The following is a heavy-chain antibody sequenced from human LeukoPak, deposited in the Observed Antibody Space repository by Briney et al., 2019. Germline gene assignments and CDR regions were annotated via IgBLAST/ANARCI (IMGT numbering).Heavy chain of an antibody. J-gene: IGHJ4*02. D-gene: IGHD3-22*01. V-gene: IGHV3-7*01. CDR1: GFTFSSYW. CDR2: IKQDGSEK. Sequence: GGSLRLSCAASGFTFSSYWMSWVRQAPGKGLEWVANIKQDGSEKYYVDSVKGRFTISRDNAKNSLYLQMNSLRAEDTAVYYCARAPIPYYYDSSAYYSDYWGQGTLVTVSS. CDR3: ARAPIPYYYDSSAYYSDY.